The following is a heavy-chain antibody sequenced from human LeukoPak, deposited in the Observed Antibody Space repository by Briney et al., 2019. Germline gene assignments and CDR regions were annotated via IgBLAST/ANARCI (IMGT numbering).Heavy chain of an antibody. V-gene: IGHV4-39*01. CDR2: IYYSGST. CDR1: GGSISSSSYY. D-gene: IGHD3-22*01. J-gene: IGHJ5*02. Sequence: PSETLSLTSTVSGGSISSSSYYWGWIRQPPGKGLEWIGSIYYSGSTYYNPSLKSRVTISVDTSKNQFSLKLSSVTAADTAVYYCARPWGDFYDSSGFRFDPWGQGTLVTVSS. CDR3: ARPWGDFYDSSGFRFDP.